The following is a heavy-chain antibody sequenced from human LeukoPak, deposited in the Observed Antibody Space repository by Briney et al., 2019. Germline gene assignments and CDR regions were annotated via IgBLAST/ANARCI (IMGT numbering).Heavy chain of an antibody. D-gene: IGHD7-27*01. CDR2: INPNSGGT. J-gene: IGHJ4*02. Sequence: ASVRVSCKASGYTFTGYYMHWVRQAPGQGLEWMGWINPNSGGTNYAQKFQGRVTMTRDTSISTAYMELSRLRSDDTAVYYCARVGAFWGSITFDYWGQGTLVTVSS. CDR3: ARVGAFWGSITFDY. V-gene: IGHV1-2*02. CDR1: GYTFTGYY.